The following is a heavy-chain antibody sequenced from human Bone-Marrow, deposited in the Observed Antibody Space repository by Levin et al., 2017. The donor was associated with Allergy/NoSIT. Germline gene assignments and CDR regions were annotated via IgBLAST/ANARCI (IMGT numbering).Heavy chain of an antibody. V-gene: IGHV3-30-3*01. J-gene: IGHJ6*02. Sequence: HAGGSLRLSCAASGFTFSSYAMHWVRQAPGKGLEWVAVISYDGSNKYYADSVKGRFTISRDNSKNTLYLQMNSLRAEDTAVYYCARSSIALTYGMDVWGQGTTVTVSS. CDR1: GFTFSSYA. CDR2: ISYDGSNK. D-gene: IGHD6-6*01. CDR3: ARSSIALTYGMDV.